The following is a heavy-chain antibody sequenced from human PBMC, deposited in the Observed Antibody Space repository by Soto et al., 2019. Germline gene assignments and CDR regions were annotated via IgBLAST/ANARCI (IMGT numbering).Heavy chain of an antibody. V-gene: IGHV3-53*02. D-gene: IGHD5-12*01. J-gene: IGHJ4*02. Sequence: DEQVVETGGGLIQPGGSLRLSCAASGFTVSNFYMSWVRQAPGKGLEWVSVISDGGSTFYADSVKGRFTISRDNSKNTLYLHMNSLRAEDAAVYYCSRDHASGGYDYRGQGTLVTVSS. CDR1: GFTVSNFY. CDR3: SRDHASGGYDY. CDR2: ISDGGST.